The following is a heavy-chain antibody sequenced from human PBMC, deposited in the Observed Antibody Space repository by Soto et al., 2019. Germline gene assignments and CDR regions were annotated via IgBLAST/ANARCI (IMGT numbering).Heavy chain of an antibody. D-gene: IGHD7-27*01. Sequence: SETLSLTCTVCGGSISSGGYYWSWIRQHPGKGLEWIGYIYYSGSTYYNPSLKSRVTISVDTSKNQFSLKLSSVAAADTAVYYCAREMGIPLWAFDIWGQGTMVTVS. J-gene: IGHJ3*02. V-gene: IGHV4-31*03. CDR3: AREMGIPLWAFDI. CDR1: GGSISSGGYY. CDR2: IYYSGST.